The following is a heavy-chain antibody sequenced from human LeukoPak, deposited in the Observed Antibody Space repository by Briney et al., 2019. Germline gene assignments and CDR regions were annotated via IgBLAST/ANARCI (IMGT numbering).Heavy chain of an antibody. CDR2: IHHSGST. CDR3: ARKWDKYCFNY. Sequence: SETLSLTCAVSGGSFSGYYWSWIRQPPGKGLEWIGDIHHSGSTKYNPSLKSRVAISMDTSKNQFSLKRNSVTAADTAVYFCARKWDKYCFNYWGQGTLVTVSS. J-gene: IGHJ4*02. D-gene: IGHD1-26*01. V-gene: IGHV4-34*01. CDR1: GGSFSGYY.